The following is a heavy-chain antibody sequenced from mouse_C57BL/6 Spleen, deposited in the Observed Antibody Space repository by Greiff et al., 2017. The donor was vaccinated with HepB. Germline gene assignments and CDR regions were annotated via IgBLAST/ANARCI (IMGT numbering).Heavy chain of an antibody. J-gene: IGHJ4*01. CDR2: ISDGGSYT. D-gene: IGHD4-1*01. CDR1: GFTFSSYA. V-gene: IGHV5-4*01. Sequence: DVQLVESGGGLVKPGGSLKLSCAASGFTFSSYAMSWVRQTPEKRLEWVATISDGGSYTYYPDNVKGRFTISRDNAKNNLYLQMRHLKSEDTAMYYCARDNWDNAMDYWGQGTSVTVSS. CDR3: ARDNWDNAMDY.